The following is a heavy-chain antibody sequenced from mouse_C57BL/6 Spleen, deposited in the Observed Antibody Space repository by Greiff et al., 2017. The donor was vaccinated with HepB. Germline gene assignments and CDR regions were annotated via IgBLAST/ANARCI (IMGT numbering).Heavy chain of an antibody. Sequence: QVQLKESGAELVKPGASVKISCKASGYAFSSYWMNWVKQRPGKGLEWIGQIYPGDGDTNYNGKFKGKATLTADKSSSTAYMQLSSLTSEDSAVYFCARVYYGNHRGFAYWGQGTLVTVSA. D-gene: IGHD2-1*01. V-gene: IGHV1-80*01. CDR2: IYPGDGDT. CDR3: ARVYYGNHRGFAY. J-gene: IGHJ3*01. CDR1: GYAFSSYW.